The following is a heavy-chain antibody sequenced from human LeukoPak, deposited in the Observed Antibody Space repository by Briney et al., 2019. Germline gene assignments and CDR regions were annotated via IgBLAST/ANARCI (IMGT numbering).Heavy chain of an antibody. D-gene: IGHD6-13*01. CDR2: IYYTGST. CDR3: ARASIAAAGTIGY. V-gene: IGHV4-39*01. Sequence: SETLSLTCTVSGGSISSSSYYWGWIRQPPGKGLEWIGSIYYTGSTFYNPSLKSRVTISADTSKNQLSLKLSSVTAADTAVYYCARASIAAAGTIGYWGQGTLVTVSS. J-gene: IGHJ4*02. CDR1: GGSISSSSYY.